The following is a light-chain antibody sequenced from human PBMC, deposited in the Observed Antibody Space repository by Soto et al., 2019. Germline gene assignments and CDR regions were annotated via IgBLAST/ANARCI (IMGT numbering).Light chain of an antibody. CDR1: QGIDNW. J-gene: IGKJ4*01. CDR3: QHAIHFPLA. CDR2: AAS. V-gene: IGKV1-12*01. Sequence: DIQMTQSPSSVSASVGDSVTITCRASQGIDNWLAWYQQKPGMAPKLLISAASNLQSGVPTRFSGSGSGTDFTLTINSLQPEDFATSVCQHAIHFPLAFGGGTKVEI.